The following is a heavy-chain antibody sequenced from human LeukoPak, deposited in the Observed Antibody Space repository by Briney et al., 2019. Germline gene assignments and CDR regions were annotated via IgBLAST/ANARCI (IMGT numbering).Heavy chain of an antibody. V-gene: IGHV4-30-4*07. CDR1: GGSISSGGYS. CDR2: IYYSGST. D-gene: IGHD2-15*01. Sequence: SETLSLTCAVSGGSISSGGYSWSWIRQPPGKGLEWIGCIYYSGSTYYNPSLKSRVTISVDTSKNQFSLKLSSVTAADTAVYYCARVVGSGNRRRFDYWGQGTLVTVSS. CDR3: ARVVGSGNRRRFDY. J-gene: IGHJ4*02.